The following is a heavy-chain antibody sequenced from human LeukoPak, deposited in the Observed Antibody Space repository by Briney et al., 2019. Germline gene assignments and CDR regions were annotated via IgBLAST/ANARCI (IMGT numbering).Heavy chain of an antibody. D-gene: IGHD6-19*01. Sequence: PGGSLRLSCAASGFTFSIYGMHWVRQAPGKGLEWVAVISYDGSNKYYADSVKGRFTISRDNSKNTLYLQMNSLRAEDTAVYYCAKLYVAGRVGDAFDIWGQGTMVTVSS. J-gene: IGHJ3*02. CDR3: AKLYVAGRVGDAFDI. CDR2: ISYDGSNK. CDR1: GFTFSIYG. V-gene: IGHV3-30*18.